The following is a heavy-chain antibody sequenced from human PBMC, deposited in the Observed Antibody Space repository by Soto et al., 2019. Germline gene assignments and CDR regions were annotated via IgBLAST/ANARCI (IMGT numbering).Heavy chain of an antibody. CDR2: IYYRGST. D-gene: IGHD3-22*01. Sequence: QVQLQESGQGLVKPSQTLSLTCAVSRGSISSRDYYWSWIRQPPGKGLEWIGYIYYRGSTYYNPSLKSRVTISVDTSKNQFSLKLSSVTAADTAVYFCARGDYYDSSSFDYWGQGTLVTVSS. CDR1: RGSISSRDYY. J-gene: IGHJ4*02. V-gene: IGHV4-30-4*08. CDR3: ARGDYYDSSSFDY.